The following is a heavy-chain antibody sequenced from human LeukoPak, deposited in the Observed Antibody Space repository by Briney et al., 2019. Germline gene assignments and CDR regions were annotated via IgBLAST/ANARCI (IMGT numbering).Heavy chain of an antibody. CDR1: GGSFSGYY. V-gene: IGHV4-34*01. J-gene: IGHJ6*03. D-gene: IGHD3-3*01. CDR2: INHSGST. CDR3: ARWYYDFWSGYYRLGYYYMDV. Sequence: SETLSLTCTVYGGSFSGYYWSWIRQPPGKGLEWIGEINHSGSTNYNPSLKSRVTISVDTSKNRFSLKLSSVTAADTAVYYCARWYYDFWSGYYRLGYYYMDVWGKGTTVTVSS.